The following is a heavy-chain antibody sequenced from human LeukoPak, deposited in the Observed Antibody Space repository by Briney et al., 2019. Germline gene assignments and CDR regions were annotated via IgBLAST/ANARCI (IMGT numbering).Heavy chain of an antibody. CDR2: VYNSGST. Sequence: SETLSLTCTVSGGSISSYYWSWIRQPPGEGLEWIGYVYNSGSTNYNPSLKSRVAISIDTSKNQFSLKLSSVTAADTAVYYCARGGYCSGGSCYWFDPWGQGTLVTVSS. J-gene: IGHJ5*02. CDR3: ARGGYCSGGSCYWFDP. CDR1: GGSISSYY. D-gene: IGHD2-15*01. V-gene: IGHV4-59*01.